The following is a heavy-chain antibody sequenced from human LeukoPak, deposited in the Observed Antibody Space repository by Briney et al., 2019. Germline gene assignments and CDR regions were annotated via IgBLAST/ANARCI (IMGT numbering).Heavy chain of an antibody. D-gene: IGHD6-13*01. V-gene: IGHV3-74*01. J-gene: IGHJ4*02. CDR2: INPAGNKK. CDR3: ARGTVGAPGFDY. Sequence: PGGSLRLSCAASGLMFNGYWMHWFRQVPGKGLVWVSEINPAGNKKNYADSVWGRSTVSRDNAKDTVYLQMDRVSVGDTAVYYCARGTVGAPGFDYWGQGTLVSVSS. CDR1: GLMFNGYW.